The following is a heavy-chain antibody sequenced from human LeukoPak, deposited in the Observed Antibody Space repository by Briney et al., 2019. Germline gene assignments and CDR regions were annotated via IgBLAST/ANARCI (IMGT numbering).Heavy chain of an antibody. CDR2: INHSGST. CDR3: ARGYSGYDEVGAFDI. J-gene: IGHJ3*02. Sequence: SETLSLTCAVYGGSFSGYYWSWIRQPPGKGLEWIGEINHSGSTNYNPSLKSRVTISVDTSKNRFSLKLSSVTAADTAVYYCARGYSGYDEVGAFDIWGQGTMVTVSS. D-gene: IGHD5-12*01. CDR1: GGSFSGYY. V-gene: IGHV4-34*01.